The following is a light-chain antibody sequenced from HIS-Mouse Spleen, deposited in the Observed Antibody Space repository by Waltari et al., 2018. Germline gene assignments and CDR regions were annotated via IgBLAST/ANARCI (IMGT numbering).Light chain of an antibody. CDR3: SSYTSSSTWV. V-gene: IGLV2-14*01. Sequence: QSALTQPASVSGSPGQSITISCTGTSSDVGGYNYVSWYQQHPGKAPKLMIYEGSNRTSGVSNRFSGSKSGNTASLTISGRQAEDEADYYCSSYTSSSTWVFGGGTKLTVL. CDR1: SSDVGGYNY. J-gene: IGLJ3*02. CDR2: EGS.